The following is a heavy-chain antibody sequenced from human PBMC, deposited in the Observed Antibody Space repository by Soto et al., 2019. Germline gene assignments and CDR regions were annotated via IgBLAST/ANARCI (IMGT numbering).Heavy chain of an antibody. D-gene: IGHD4-17*01. CDR1: GGSISSSSYY. J-gene: IGHJ4*02. V-gene: IGHV4-39*01. CDR2: IYYSGST. Sequence: SETLSLTCTVSGGSISSSSYYWGWIRQPPGKGLEWIGSIYYSGSTYYNPSLKSRVTISVDTSKNQFSLKLSSVTAADTAVYYCASDYGDYYFDYWGQGTLVTVSS. CDR3: ASDYGDYYFDY.